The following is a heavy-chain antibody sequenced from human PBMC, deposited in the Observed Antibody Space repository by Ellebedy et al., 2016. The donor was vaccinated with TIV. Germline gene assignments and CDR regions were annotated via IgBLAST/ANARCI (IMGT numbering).Heavy chain of an antibody. CDR3: ARGVVPAAVAPGF. D-gene: IGHD2-2*01. V-gene: IGHV4-34*01. J-gene: IGHJ4*02. CDR2: INHSGST. Sequence: MPSETLSLTCAVYGGSFSGYYWSWIRQPPGKGLEWIGEINHSGSTNYNPSLKSRVTISVDTSKNQFSLKLSSVTAADTAVYYCARGVVPAAVAPGFWGQGTLVTVSS. CDR1: GGSFSGYY.